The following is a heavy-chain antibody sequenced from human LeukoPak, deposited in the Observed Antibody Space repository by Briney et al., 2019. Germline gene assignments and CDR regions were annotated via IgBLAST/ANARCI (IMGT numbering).Heavy chain of an antibody. V-gene: IGHV4-39*07. CDR2: IHYSGGT. J-gene: IGHJ4*02. D-gene: IGHD3-10*01. CDR3: ARDVFGLVRG. CDR1: GDSISGSSYK. Sequence: SETLSLTCIVSGDSISGSSYKWGWIRQPPGKGLEWMGSIHYSGGTYFNPSLKSRISISEDTLKNQFSLRLSSVTAADTAVYYCARDVFGLVRGWGQGTLVTDSS.